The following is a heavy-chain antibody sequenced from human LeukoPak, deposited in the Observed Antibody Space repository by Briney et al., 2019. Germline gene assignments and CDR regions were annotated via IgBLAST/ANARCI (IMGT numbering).Heavy chain of an antibody. D-gene: IGHD6-13*01. CDR1: GGTFSSYG. Sequence: SVKVSCKPSGGTFSSYGITWVRQAPGRELEWVGKIIPVLGITTYAQNFQGRVTMTRDTSTSTVYMELSSLRSEDTAVYYCARGAPGYSSSWYVYWGQGTLVTVSS. CDR3: ARGAPGYSSSWYVY. J-gene: IGHJ4*02. V-gene: IGHV1-69*04. CDR2: IIPVLGIT.